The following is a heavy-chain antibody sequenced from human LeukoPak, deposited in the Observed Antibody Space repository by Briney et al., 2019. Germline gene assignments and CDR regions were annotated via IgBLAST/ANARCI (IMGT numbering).Heavy chain of an antibody. D-gene: IGHD3-3*01. V-gene: IGHV3-30*18. CDR1: GFTFSSYG. CDR3: AKMERDPYY. Sequence: GGSLRLSCAASGFTFSSYGMHWVRQAPGKGLEWVAVISYDGSNKYYADSEKGRFTISRDNSKNTLYLQMNSLRAEDTAVYYCAKMERDPYYWGQGTLVTVSS. CDR2: ISYDGSNK. J-gene: IGHJ4*02.